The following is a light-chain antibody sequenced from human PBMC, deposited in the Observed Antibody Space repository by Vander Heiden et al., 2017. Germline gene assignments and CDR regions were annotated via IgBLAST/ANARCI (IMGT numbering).Light chain of an antibody. V-gene: IGLV3-25*03. CDR3: QQADSSGTLV. CDR1: ALPKQY. J-gene: IGLJ2*01. CDR2: KDS. Sequence: SYELTQPPSVSVSPGQTARITCSGDALPKQYAYWYQQKPGQAPVLVIYKDSERPSGIPERFSASSSGKTATMPTSGVQAEDDAAYYCQQADSSGTLVFGGGTKLTVL.